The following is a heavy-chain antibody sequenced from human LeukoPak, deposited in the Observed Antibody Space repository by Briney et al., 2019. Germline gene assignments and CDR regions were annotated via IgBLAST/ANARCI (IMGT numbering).Heavy chain of an antibody. CDR3: ARLHSGRYYGDAFDV. CDR1: GFTFSYYY. V-gene: IGHV3-7*03. Sequence: GGSLRLSCAASGFTFSYYYMTWVRQAPGKGLEWVANTKEDASEKYYVDSVRGRFTTSRDNAKNSLYLQMSSLRAEDTAVYYCARLHSGRYYGDAFDVWGQGTVVTVSS. D-gene: IGHD1-26*01. J-gene: IGHJ3*01. CDR2: TKEDASEK.